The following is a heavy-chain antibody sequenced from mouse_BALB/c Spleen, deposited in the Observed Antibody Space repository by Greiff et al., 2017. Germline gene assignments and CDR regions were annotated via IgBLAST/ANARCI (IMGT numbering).Heavy chain of an antibody. CDR2: IRLKSNNYAT. Sequence: EVQVVESGGGLVQPGGSMKLSCVASGFTFSNYWMNWVRQSPEKGLEWVAEIRLKSNNYATHYAESVKGRFTISRDDSKSSVYLQMNNLRAEDTGIYYCTREVVAKGYAMDYWGQGTSVTVSS. V-gene: IGHV6-6*02. J-gene: IGHJ4*01. CDR3: TREVVAKGYAMDY. CDR1: GFTFSNYW. D-gene: IGHD1-1*01.